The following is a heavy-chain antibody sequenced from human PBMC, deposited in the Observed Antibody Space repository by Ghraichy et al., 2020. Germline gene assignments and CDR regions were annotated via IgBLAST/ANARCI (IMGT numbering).Heavy chain of an antibody. D-gene: IGHD3-22*01. CDR3: ATPPRSYYDSSGYYPLPILWL. CDR2: FDPEDGET. V-gene: IGHV1-24*01. Sequence: ASVKVSCKVSGYTLTELSMHWVRQAPGKGLEWMGGFDPEDGETIYAQKFQGRVTMTEDTSTDTAYMELSSLRSEDTAVYYCATPPRSYYDSSGYYPLPILWLWGQGTLVTVSS. CDR1: GYTLTELS. J-gene: IGHJ4*02.